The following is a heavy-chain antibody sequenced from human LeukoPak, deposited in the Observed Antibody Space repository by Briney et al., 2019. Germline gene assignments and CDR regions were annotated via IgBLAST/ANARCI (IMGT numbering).Heavy chain of an antibody. Sequence: GESLNISCYGSGYSFTSYWIGWVRQMPGKGLEWMGIIYPVDSDTRYSPSFQGQVTISADKSISTAYLQWSSLKASDTAMYNYARRVYPTYYFDYWGQGTLVTVSS. CDR1: GYSFTSYW. V-gene: IGHV5-51*01. D-gene: IGHD2-8*01. J-gene: IGHJ4*02. CDR2: IYPVDSDT. CDR3: ARRVYPTYYFDY.